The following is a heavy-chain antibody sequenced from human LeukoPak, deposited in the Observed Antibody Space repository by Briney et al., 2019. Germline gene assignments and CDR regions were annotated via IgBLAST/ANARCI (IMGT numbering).Heavy chain of an antibody. CDR3: TSLITMVRGVIGLLNVN. D-gene: IGHD3-10*01. V-gene: IGHV3-73*01. Sequence: GGSLRLSCAASGFTFSGSAIHWVRQASGKGLEWVGRIRSKANSYATAYAASVKGRFTISRDDSKNTAYLQLNSLKTEDTAVYYCTSLITMVRGVIGLLNVNWGQGTLVTVSS. J-gene: IGHJ4*02. CDR1: GFTFSGSA. CDR2: IRSKANSYAT.